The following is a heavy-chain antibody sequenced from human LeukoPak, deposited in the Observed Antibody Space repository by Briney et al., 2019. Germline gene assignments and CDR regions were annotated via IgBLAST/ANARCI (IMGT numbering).Heavy chain of an antibody. V-gene: IGHV3-30*04. CDR3: ARAARDGYNYD. CDR2: ISYDGSNK. D-gene: IGHD5-24*01. J-gene: IGHJ4*02. CDR1: GFTFSSYA. Sequence: PGRSLRLSCAASGFTFSSYAMHWVRQAPGKGLEWVAVISYDGSNKYYAHSVKGRFTISRDNSKNTLYLQMNSLRAEDTAVYYCARAARDGYNYDWGQGTLVTVSS.